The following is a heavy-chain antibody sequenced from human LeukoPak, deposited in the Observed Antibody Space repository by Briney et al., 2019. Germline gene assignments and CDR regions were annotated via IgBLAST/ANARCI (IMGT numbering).Heavy chain of an antibody. CDR2: IFSGST. CDR1: GGSISSSSYY. D-gene: IGHD3-10*01. CDR3: ARRGDGSGSYYQYNWFDP. V-gene: IGHV4-39*01. J-gene: IGHJ5*02. Sequence: SETLSLTCTVSGGSISSSSYYWGCIRQPPGLGLEWIGSIFSGSTYYNPSLKSRVTISVDTSKTQLSLRLSSVTAADTAVYYCARRGDGSGSYYQYNWFDPWGQGTLVTVSS.